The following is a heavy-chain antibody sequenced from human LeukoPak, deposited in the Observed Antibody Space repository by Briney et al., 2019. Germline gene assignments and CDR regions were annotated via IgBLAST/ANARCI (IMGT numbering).Heavy chain of an antibody. Sequence: SETLSLTCAVSGGSISSSNWWSWVRQPPGKGLEWIGEIHHSGSTNYNPSLKSRVTISVDKSKNQFSPKLSSVTAADTAVYYCARAYCSSTGCSAFDYWGQGTLVTVSS. J-gene: IGHJ4*02. V-gene: IGHV4-4*02. CDR3: ARAYCSSTGCSAFDY. CDR1: GGSISSSNW. CDR2: IHHSGST. D-gene: IGHD2-2*01.